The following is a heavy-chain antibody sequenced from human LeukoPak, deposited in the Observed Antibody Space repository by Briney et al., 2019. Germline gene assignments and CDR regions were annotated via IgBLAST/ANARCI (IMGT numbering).Heavy chain of an antibody. V-gene: IGHV4-59*08. D-gene: IGHD1-26*01. CDR1: GGSISSYY. CDR3: ARHRLVGADAFDI. J-gene: IGHJ3*02. Sequence: PSETLSLTCTVAGGSISSYYWSWIRKPPGKGLEWIGYIYYSGSTNYNPSLKSRVTISVDTSKNQFSLKLSSVTAADTAVYYCARHRLVGADAFDIWGQGTMVTVSS. CDR2: IYYSGST.